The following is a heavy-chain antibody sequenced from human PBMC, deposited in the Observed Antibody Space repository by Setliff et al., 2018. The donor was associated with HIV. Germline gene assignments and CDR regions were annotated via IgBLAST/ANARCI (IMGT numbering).Heavy chain of an antibody. Sequence: ASVKVSCKPSGYTFTDYFLHWVRQAPGQGLEWMGWISPHNADKNIPRKFRGRVTLTRDTSINTAYMEFSSLRSDDTAVYYCAKDGGGGTYQLDGFDYWGQGTLVT. CDR2: ISPHNADK. D-gene: IGHD1-26*01. CDR3: AKDGGGGTYQLDGFDY. V-gene: IGHV1-2*02. J-gene: IGHJ4*02. CDR1: GYTFTDYF.